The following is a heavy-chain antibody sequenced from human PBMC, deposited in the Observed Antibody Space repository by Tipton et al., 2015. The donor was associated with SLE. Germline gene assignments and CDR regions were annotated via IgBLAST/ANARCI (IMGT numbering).Heavy chain of an antibody. CDR1: GGPFSGYY. D-gene: IGHD6-13*01. V-gene: IGHV4-34*01. J-gene: IGHJ6*02. Sequence: GSLRLPCAVYGGPFSGYYWSWIRQPPGKGLEWIGEINHSGSTNYTPSLKSRVTISLDTSKNQSSLRVSPVTAAYTAVYYCARGLSGYSSSWFYYYYGMDVWGQGTTVTVSS. CDR2: INHSGST. CDR3: ARGLSGYSSSWFYYYYGMDV.